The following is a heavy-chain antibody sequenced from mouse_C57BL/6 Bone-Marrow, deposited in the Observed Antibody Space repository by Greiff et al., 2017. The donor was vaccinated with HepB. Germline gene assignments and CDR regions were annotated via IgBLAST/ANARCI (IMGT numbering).Heavy chain of an antibody. V-gene: IGHV1-76*01. J-gene: IGHJ1*03. CDR3: ALHFDV. CDR2: IYPGSGNT. Sequence: VQLQQPGAELVKPGASVKLSCKASGYTFTSYWMHWVKQRPGQGLEWIARIYPGSGNTYYNEKFKGKATLTAEKSSSTAYMQLSSLTSEDSAVYFCALHFDVWGTGTTVTVSS. CDR1: GYTFTSYW.